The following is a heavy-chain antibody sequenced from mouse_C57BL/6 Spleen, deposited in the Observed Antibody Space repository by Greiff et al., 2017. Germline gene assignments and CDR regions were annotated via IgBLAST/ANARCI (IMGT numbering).Heavy chain of an antibody. CDR1: GYTFTSYD. CDR2: IYPRDGST. V-gene: IGHV1-85*01. J-gene: IGHJ3*01. Sequence: QVQLKESGPELVKPGASVKLSCKASGYTFTSYDINWVKQRPGQGLEWIGWIYPRDGSTKYNEKFKGKATLTVDPSSSTAYMELHSLAAEGSAVNICARGEGADRGKGALVTVSA. CDR3: ARGEGAD.